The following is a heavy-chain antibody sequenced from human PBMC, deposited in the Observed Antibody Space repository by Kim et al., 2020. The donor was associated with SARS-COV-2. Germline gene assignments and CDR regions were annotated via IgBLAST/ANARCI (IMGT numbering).Heavy chain of an antibody. CDR1: GGSISSSNW. D-gene: IGHD1-1*01. CDR3: ASYNCNDVYYYYGMDV. Sequence: SETLSLTCAVSGGSISSSNWWSWVRQPPGKGLEWIGEIYHSGSTNYNPSLKSRVTISVDKSKNQFSLKLSSVTAADTAVYYCASYNCNDVYYYYGMDVWGQGTTVTVSS. CDR2: IYHSGST. V-gene: IGHV4-4*02. J-gene: IGHJ6*02.